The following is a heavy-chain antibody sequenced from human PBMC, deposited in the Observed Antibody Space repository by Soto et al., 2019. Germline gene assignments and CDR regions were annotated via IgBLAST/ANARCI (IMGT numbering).Heavy chain of an antibody. CDR2: ISGSASDI. D-gene: IGHD3-16*01. V-gene: IGHV3-23*01. Sequence: EVQLLESGGGLVQPGGSLRLCCAASGFTFSSHAMNWVRQAPGKGLEWLSAISGSASDIYYADSVKGRFTISRDSSTNTVFLQMNSLRAEDTALYYCAKKRSGSWSMGCFDSWGQGTLVTVSS. CDR1: GFTFSSHA. CDR3: AKKRSGSWSMGCFDS. J-gene: IGHJ4*02.